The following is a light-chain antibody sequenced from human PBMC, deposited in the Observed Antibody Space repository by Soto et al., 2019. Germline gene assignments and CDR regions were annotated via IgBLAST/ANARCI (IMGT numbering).Light chain of an antibody. Sequence: EIVMTQSPATLSVSPGERATLSCRASQSVSSNLAWYQQKPGQAPRLLIYGTFTRATGIPARFSGSGSGTEFTLTISSLQSEGFAVYYCQQYSKWPPWTFGQGTKVEIK. J-gene: IGKJ1*01. CDR1: QSVSSN. CDR3: QQYSKWPPWT. CDR2: GTF. V-gene: IGKV3-15*01.